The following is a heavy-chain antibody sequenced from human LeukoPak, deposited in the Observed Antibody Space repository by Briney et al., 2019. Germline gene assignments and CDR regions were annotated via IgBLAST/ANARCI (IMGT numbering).Heavy chain of an antibody. D-gene: IGHD3-22*01. V-gene: IGHV3-7*03. Sequence: GGSLRLSCAASGFTFSSYWMSWVRQAPGKGLEWVANIKQDGSEKYYVDSVKGRFTISGDNAKNSLYLQMNSLRAEDTAVYYCARAGYYYDSSGYLARALNAFDIWGQGTMVTVSS. CDR3: ARAGYYYDSSGYLARALNAFDI. CDR1: GFTFSSYW. CDR2: IKQDGSEK. J-gene: IGHJ3*02.